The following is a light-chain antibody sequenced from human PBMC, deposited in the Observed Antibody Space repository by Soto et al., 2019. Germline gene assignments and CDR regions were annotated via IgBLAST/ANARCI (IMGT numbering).Light chain of an antibody. CDR2: GAS. CDR1: QGIRND. CDR3: LQDYTYLTWT. V-gene: IGKV1-6*01. Sequence: AIQMTQSPSSLSASVGDRVTITCRASQGIRNDLGWYQQKPGKAPKLLIFGASSLQSGVPSRFSGSGSGTDFTLNIRSLQPEDFATYYCLQDYTYLTWTFGQGTKVDIK. J-gene: IGKJ1*01.